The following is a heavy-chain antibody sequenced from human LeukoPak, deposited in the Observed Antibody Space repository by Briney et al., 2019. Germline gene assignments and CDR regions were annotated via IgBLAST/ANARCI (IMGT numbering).Heavy chain of an antibody. D-gene: IGHD5-18*01. CDR1: GGSTTGYF. CDR3: ARPGVGSGRYGAFDI. V-gene: IGHV4-59*08. J-gene: IGHJ3*02. CDR2: VFYSGGT. Sequence: SETLSLTCTISGGSTTGYFWSWIRQPPGKGLEWIGYVFYSGGTLYNPSLESRVTISVDTSKNQFSLKLSSVTAADTAVYYCARPGVGSGRYGAFDIWGQGTMVTVSS.